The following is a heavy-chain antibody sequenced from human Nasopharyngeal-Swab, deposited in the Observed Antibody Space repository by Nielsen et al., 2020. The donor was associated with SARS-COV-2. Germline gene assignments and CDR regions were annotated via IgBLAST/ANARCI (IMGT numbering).Heavy chain of an antibody. CDR2: ISSSDSTT. CDR3: ARADSSGWFFSD. D-gene: IGHD6-19*01. J-gene: IGHJ4*02. V-gene: IGHV3-48*03. Sequence: WIRQPRGKGLEWVSYISSSDSTTYYADSVKGRFTISRDNAKNSLYLQMNSLRVEDTGVYYCARADSSGWFFSDWGRGTLVTVSS.